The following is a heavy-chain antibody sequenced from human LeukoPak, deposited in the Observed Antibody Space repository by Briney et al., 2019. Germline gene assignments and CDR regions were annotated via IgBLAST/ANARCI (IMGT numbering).Heavy chain of an antibody. D-gene: IGHD4-11*01. CDR3: AREGVTKYYFDY. CDR1: GGSISSYY. V-gene: IGHV4-59*01. Sequence: KSSETLSLTCTVSGGSISSYYWSWIRQPPGKGLEWIGYIYYSGSTDYNPSLKSRVTISVDTSKSQFSLKLSSVTAADTAVYYCAREGVTKYYFDYWGQGTLVTVSS. CDR2: IYYSGST. J-gene: IGHJ4*02.